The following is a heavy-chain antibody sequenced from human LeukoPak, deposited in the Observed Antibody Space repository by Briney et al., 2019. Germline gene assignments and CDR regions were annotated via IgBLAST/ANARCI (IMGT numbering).Heavy chain of an antibody. D-gene: IGHD5-24*01. CDR2: TYYRSKWYN. CDR1: GDSVSNNRAA. J-gene: IGHJ4*02. V-gene: IGHV6-1*01. CDR3: VRGATMSTLVY. Sequence: SQTLSLTCAISGDSVSNNRAAWNWLRHSPSSGHEWLGRTYYRSKWYNDYALSVKSRITINPDTSKNQFSLQLNSVTPEDTAVYYCVRGATMSTLVYWGQGTLVTVSS.